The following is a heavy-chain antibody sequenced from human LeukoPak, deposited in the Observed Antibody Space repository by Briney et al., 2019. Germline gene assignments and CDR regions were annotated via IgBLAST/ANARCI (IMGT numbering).Heavy chain of an antibody. D-gene: IGHD2/OR15-2a*01. Sequence: PGGSLRLSCSASGFTFSSCAMHWVRQAPGKGLEYVSLISTNGGSTSYADSVKGRFIISRDNSKNTLYLQMNSLRAEDTAVYYCAKVLIANWFDPWGQGTLVTVSS. V-gene: IGHV3-64*04. CDR2: ISTNGGST. J-gene: IGHJ5*02. CDR3: AKVLIANWFDP. CDR1: GFTFSSCA.